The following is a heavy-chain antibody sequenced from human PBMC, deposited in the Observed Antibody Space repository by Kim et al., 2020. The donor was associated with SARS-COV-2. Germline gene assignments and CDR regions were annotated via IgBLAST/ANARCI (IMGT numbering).Heavy chain of an antibody. CDR1: GFTFNTYW. CDR3: ARDNKGYCNGETCRGAFDI. CDR2: VNSDGRST. Sequence: GGSLRLSCAASGFTFNTYWMHWVRQAPGKGLVWVSRVNSDGRSTTHADSVKGRFTIYRDNAKNTLYMQMDSLSAEDTAVYYCARDNKGYCNGETCRGAFDIWGQGTKVTVSS. V-gene: IGHV3-74*01. D-gene: IGHD2-15*01. J-gene: IGHJ3*02.